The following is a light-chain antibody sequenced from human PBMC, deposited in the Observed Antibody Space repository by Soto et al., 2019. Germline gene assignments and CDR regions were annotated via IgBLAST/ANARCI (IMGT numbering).Light chain of an antibody. CDR3: SSYTSSSLLYV. CDR1: SSDVGGYNY. CDR2: EVS. J-gene: IGLJ1*01. Sequence: QSALAQPASVSGSPGQSITISCTGTSSDVGGYNYVSWYQQHPGKAPKLMIYEVSNRPSGVSNRFSGSKSGNTASLTISGLXAEDEADYYCSSYTSSSLLYVFGTGTKV. V-gene: IGLV2-14*01.